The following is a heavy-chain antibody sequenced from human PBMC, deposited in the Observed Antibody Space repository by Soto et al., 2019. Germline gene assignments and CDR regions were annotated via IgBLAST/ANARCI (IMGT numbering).Heavy chain of an antibody. V-gene: IGHV3-33*01. J-gene: IGHJ6*02. CDR3: ARAAVAGSVDYYGMDV. CDR2: IWDDGSNK. D-gene: IGHD6-19*01. CDR1: GFTFSSYG. Sequence: GGSLRLSCAASGFTFSSYGMHWVRQAPGKGLEWVAVIWDDGSNKNYADSGKGRFTISRDNSKNTLYLQMNSLRAEDTAVYYCARAAVAGSVDYYGMDVWGQGTTVTVSS.